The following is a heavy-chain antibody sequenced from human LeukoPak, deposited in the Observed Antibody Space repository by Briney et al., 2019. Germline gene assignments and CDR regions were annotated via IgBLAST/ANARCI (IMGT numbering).Heavy chain of an antibody. D-gene: IGHD6-13*01. J-gene: IGHJ4*02. CDR3: AKGTSSWHEFDS. CDR2: ITWDGDST. CDR1: GFTFSSYW. Sequence: GGSLRLSCAASGFTFSSYWMSWVRRAPGKGLEWVSLITWDGDSTYYADSVKGRFTISRDNSKNYLYLQMNSLRAEDTALYYCAKGTSSWHEFDSWGQGTLVTVSS. V-gene: IGHV3-43D*03.